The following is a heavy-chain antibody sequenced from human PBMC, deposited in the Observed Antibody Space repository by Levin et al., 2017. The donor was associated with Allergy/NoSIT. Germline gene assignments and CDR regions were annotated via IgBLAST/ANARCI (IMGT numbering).Heavy chain of an antibody. CDR3: ATYGSGSPY. D-gene: IGHD3-10*01. CDR2: INSDGSST. CDR1: GFTFSGYR. Sequence: ASVKVSCAASGFTFSGYRMHWVRQAPGKGLVWVSHINSDGSSTNYADSVKGRFTISRDNAKNTLYLQMNSLRAEDTAVYYCATYGSGSPYWGQGTLVTVSS. V-gene: IGHV3-74*01. J-gene: IGHJ4*02.